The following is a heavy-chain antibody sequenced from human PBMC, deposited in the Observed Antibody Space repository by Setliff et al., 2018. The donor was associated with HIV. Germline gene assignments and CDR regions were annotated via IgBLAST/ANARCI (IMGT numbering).Heavy chain of an antibody. CDR3: ASRPLKMDTAMVLAY. V-gene: IGHV1-69*10. CDR2: INAGNGNT. Sequence: GASVKVSCKASGGTFSTNAVSWVRQAPGQGLEWMGWINAGNGNTKYSQKFQGRVTITADKSTSTAYMELSSLRSEDTAVYYCASRPLKMDTAMVLAYWGQGTLVTVSS. CDR1: GGTFSTNA. D-gene: IGHD5-18*01. J-gene: IGHJ4*02.